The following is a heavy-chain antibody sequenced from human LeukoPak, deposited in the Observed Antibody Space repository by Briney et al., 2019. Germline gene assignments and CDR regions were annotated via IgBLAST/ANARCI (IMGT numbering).Heavy chain of an antibody. J-gene: IGHJ4*02. V-gene: IGHV4-30-2*05. D-gene: IGHD2-2*03. CDR1: GGSISSGGYY. Sequence: SETLSLTCTVSGGSISSGGYYWSWIRQPPGKGLEWIGYIYHSGSTYYNPSLKSRLTISVDTSKNQFSLKLSSVTAADTAVYYCASSGNCSSTSCFYFDYWGQGTLVTVSS. CDR2: IYHSGST. CDR3: ASSGNCSSTSCFYFDY.